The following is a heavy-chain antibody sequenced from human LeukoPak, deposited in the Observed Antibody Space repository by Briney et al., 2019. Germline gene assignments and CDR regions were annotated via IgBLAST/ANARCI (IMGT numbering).Heavy chain of an antibody. D-gene: IGHD1-26*01. V-gene: IGHV3-23*01. CDR2: ISGGGGST. CDR3: AREADPIVGAASDAFDI. CDR1: GFTFSSYG. J-gene: IGHJ3*02. Sequence: TGGSLRLSCAASGFTFSSYGMSWVRQAPGKGLEWVSAISGGGGSTYYADSVKGRFTISRDNSKNTLYLQMNSLRAEDTAVYYCAREADPIVGAASDAFDIWGQGTMVTVSS.